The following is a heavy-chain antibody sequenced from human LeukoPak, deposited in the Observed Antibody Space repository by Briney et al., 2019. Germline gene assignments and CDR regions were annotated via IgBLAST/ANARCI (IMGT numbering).Heavy chain of an antibody. D-gene: IGHD3-22*01. CDR3: ARGPYSYDSSGAFDI. Sequence: SETLSLTCSVSDGSMTNYYWSWIRQPAGKGLEWIGRMRVSGNNNYNPSLASRVSMSVDTSKNQFSLKLSSVTAADTAVYFCARGPYSYDSSGAFDIWGQGTMVTVSS. CDR2: MRVSGNN. V-gene: IGHV4-4*07. CDR1: DGSMTNYY. J-gene: IGHJ3*02.